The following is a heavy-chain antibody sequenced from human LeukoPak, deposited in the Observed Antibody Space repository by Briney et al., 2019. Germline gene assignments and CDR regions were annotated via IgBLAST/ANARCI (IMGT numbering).Heavy chain of an antibody. CDR1: GGSISSGGYS. J-gene: IGHJ4*02. D-gene: IGHD4-17*01. Sequence: LQTLSLTCAVSGGSISSGGYSWSWIRQPPGKGLEWIGYIYHSGSTYYNPSLKSRVTISVDRSKNQFSLKLSSVTAADTAVYYCARGSATVTTEDYSDYWGQGTLVTVSS. CDR2: IYHSGST. CDR3: ARGSATVTTEDYSDY. V-gene: IGHV4-30-2*01.